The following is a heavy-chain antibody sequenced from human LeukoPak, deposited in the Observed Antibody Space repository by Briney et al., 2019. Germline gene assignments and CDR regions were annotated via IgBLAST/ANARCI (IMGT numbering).Heavy chain of an antibody. V-gene: IGHV3-64*01. J-gene: IGHJ4*02. Sequence: GGSLRLPCAASGFTFSSYAMHWVRQAPGKGLEYVSAISSNGGSTYYANSVKGRFTISRDNSKNTLYLQMGSLRAEDMAVYYCAKEPMIVVVTDFDYWGQGTLVTVSS. D-gene: IGHD3-22*01. CDR2: ISSNGGST. CDR1: GFTFSSYA. CDR3: AKEPMIVVVTDFDY.